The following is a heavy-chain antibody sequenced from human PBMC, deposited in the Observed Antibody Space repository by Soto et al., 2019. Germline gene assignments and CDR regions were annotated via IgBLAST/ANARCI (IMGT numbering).Heavy chain of an antibody. CDR2: INAGNGNT. J-gene: IGHJ4*02. D-gene: IGHD6-19*01. Sequence: ASVKVSCEASGYTFTSYAMHWVRQAPGQRLEWMGWINAGNGNTKYSQKFQGRVTITRDTSASTAYMELSSLRSEDTAVYYCARDSSGWYGPPYYFDYWGQGTLVTVSS. CDR1: GYTFTSYA. V-gene: IGHV1-3*01. CDR3: ARDSSGWYGPPYYFDY.